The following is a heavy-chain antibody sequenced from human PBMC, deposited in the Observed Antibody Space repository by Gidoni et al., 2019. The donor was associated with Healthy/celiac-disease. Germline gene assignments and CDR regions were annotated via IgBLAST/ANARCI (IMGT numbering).Heavy chain of an antibody. CDR3: ARAAEGDCSGGSCPPLDY. D-gene: IGHD2-15*01. CDR1: GYTFTGYY. J-gene: IGHJ4*02. V-gene: IGHV1-2*04. Sequence: QAQLVQSGAEAKKPGASVKVSCKASGYTFTGYYMLWVRHASGQGLEWMGWINPNRGGTDYAQKFEGWVTMTRDTSISTAYMELSRLRADDAAVYYCARAAEGDCSGGSCPPLDYWGQGTLVTVSS. CDR2: INPNRGGT.